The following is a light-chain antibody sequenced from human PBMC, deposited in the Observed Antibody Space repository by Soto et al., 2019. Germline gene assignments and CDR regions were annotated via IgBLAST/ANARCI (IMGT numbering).Light chain of an antibody. CDR2: DAS. CDR3: QQRSNWPPIT. Sequence: EIVLTQSPATLPLSPGERAALSCRASQSISSDLAWYQQKPGQAPRLLIYDASDRATGIPGRFSGSGSGTDFTLTITSLEPEDFAVYYCQQRSNWPPITFGQGTRLEIK. V-gene: IGKV3-11*01. J-gene: IGKJ5*01. CDR1: QSISSD.